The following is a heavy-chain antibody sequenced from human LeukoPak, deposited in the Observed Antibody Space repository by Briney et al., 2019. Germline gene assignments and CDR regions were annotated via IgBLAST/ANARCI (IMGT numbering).Heavy chain of an antibody. D-gene: IGHD4-23*01. CDR1: GGSISSGGYY. V-gene: IGHV4-31*03. CDR2: IYYSGST. J-gene: IGHJ4*02. Sequence: PSQTLSLTCTVSGGSISSGGYYWSWIRQHPGKGLEWIGYIYYSGSTYYNPSLKSRVTISVDTSKNQFSLKLSSVTAADTAVYYCAREDSEDYGGIPRAWGQGTLVTVSS. CDR3: AREDSEDYGGIPRA.